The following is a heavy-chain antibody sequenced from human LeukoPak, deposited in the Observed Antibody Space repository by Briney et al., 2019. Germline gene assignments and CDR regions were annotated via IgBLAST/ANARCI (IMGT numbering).Heavy chain of an antibody. CDR2: INPNSGGT. CDR3: ARDVITMVRGVIISWFDP. D-gene: IGHD3-10*01. CDR1: GYTFTGYY. J-gene: IGHJ5*02. Sequence: ASVWVPCKASGYTFTGYYMHWVRQAPGQGLEWMGWINPNSGGTNYAQKFQGRVTMTRDTSISTAYMELSRLRSDDTAVYYCARDVITMVRGVIISWFDPWGQGTLVTVSS. V-gene: IGHV1-2*02.